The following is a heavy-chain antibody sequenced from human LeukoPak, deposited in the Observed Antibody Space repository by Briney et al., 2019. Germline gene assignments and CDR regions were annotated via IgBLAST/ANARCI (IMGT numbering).Heavy chain of an antibody. CDR3: AKRHSSSWYF. D-gene: IGHD6-13*01. V-gene: IGHV3-23*01. Sequence: GGSLRLSCAASGFTFSSYAMSWVRQAPGKGLEWVSAFSGSGGSTYHADSVKGRFTISRDNSKNTLYLQMNSLRAEDTAVYYCAKRHSSSWYFWGQGTLVTVSS. CDR2: FSGSGGST. J-gene: IGHJ4*02. CDR1: GFTFSSYA.